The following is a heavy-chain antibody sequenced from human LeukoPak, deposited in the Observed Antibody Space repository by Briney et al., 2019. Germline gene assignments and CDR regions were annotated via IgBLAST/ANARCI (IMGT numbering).Heavy chain of an antibody. J-gene: IGHJ4*02. CDR2: VRNDGSDT. Sequence: GTSLRLSCTTSGLTFTSHGFHWLRQVVGKRLEWVAFVRNDGSDTYHANSVKGRFSVSRDDSKNTLYLQMNSLRPEDTAIYYCARDRGKDYFDSWGQGTQVTVSS. D-gene: IGHD4-23*01. CDR3: ARDRGKDYFDS. CDR1: GLTFTSHG. V-gene: IGHV3-33*01.